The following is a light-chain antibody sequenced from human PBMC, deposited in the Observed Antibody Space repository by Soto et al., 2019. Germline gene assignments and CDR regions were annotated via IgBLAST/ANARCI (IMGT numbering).Light chain of an antibody. CDR2: DVN. CDR3: ASYTAASTMV. Sequence: QSALTQPASVSGSLGQSITISCTGTRSDIGSRNSVSWYQHHPGKAPKLMIYDVNIRRSGVSHRFSGSKSGNAASLTISGLQAEDEADYSCASYTAASTMVFGGGTKVTVL. CDR1: RSDIGSRNS. J-gene: IGLJ2*01. V-gene: IGLV2-14*03.